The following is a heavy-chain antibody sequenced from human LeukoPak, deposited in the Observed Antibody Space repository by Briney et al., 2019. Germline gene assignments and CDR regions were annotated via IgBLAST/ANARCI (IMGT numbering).Heavy chain of an antibody. CDR1: GGSISRSTYY. D-gene: IGHD4-17*01. CDR3: ARQTTVTTLGGDAFDI. CDR2: ISYSGST. Sequence: PSETLSLTCTVSGGSISRSTYYWGWIRQPPGMGLEWIGSISYSGSTYYNSSLKSRVTISSDTSRNQFSLRLSSVTAADTAVYYCARQTTVTTLGGDAFDIWGQGTMVTVSS. V-gene: IGHV4-39*01. J-gene: IGHJ3*02.